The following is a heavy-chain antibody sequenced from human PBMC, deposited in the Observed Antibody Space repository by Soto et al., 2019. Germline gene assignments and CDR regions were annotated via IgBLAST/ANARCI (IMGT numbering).Heavy chain of an antibody. J-gene: IGHJ6*02. CDR3: ASTPVTGRYSYYGMDA. CDR2: LIPVFDTP. Sequence: QVQPVQSGSEVKKPGSSVRVSCKTGSFYAVSWVRQAPGQGVEWMGGLIPVFDTPSYAQKFQGRVTITADESKSTAYMELSSLRSEDTALYYCASTPVTGRYSYYGMDAWDQGIAVTVSS. V-gene: IGHV1-69*01. CDR1: SFYA. D-gene: IGHD4-4*01.